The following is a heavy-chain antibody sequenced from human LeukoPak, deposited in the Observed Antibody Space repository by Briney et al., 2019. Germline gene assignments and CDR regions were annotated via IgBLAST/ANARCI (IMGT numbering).Heavy chain of an antibody. CDR2: INTNTGNP. CDR3: ATDGSGSYYKGPPYYYYYYMDV. V-gene: IGHV7-4-1*02. Sequence: RASVKVSCKASGYIFSSYYMHWVRQAPGQGLEWMGWINTNTGNPTYAQGFTGRFVFSLDTSVSTAYLQISSLKAEDTAVYYCATDGSGSYYKGPPYYYYYYMDVWGKGTTVTVSS. CDR1: GYIFSSYY. J-gene: IGHJ6*03. D-gene: IGHD3-10*01.